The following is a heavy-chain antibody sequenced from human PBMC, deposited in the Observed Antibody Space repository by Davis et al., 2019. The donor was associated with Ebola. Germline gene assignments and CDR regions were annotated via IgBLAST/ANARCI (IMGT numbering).Heavy chain of an antibody. V-gene: IGHV1-46*01. D-gene: IGHD2-15*01. Sequence: ASVKVSCKASGYTFTSYYMHWVRQAPGQGLEWMGVVNPSAGSTAYAQKFQGRVTMTRNTSISTAYMELSSLRSEDTAVYYCAREVVVVVAATPSGYYYYGMDVWGKGTTVTVSS. J-gene: IGHJ6*04. CDR3: AREVVVVVAATPSGYYYYGMDV. CDR2: VNPSAGST. CDR1: GYTFTSYY.